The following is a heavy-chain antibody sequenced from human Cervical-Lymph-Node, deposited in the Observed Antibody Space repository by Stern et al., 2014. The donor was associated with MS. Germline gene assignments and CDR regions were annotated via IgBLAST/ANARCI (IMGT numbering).Heavy chain of an antibody. J-gene: IGHJ4*02. CDR2: LNPGLGST. CDR1: GYTITSNY. V-gene: IGHV1-46*01. D-gene: IGHD2/OR15-2a*01. CDR3: ARQYCDSTTCSFYFDF. Sequence: QVQLVQSGAEVKKPGASVKVSCRASGYTITSNYIHWVRQAPGQGFEWMGILNPGLGSTTYAQKFQGRVSMTRDTSTSTVYMELSSLRSEDTAIYYCARQYCDSTTCSFYFDFWGQGTLVTVSA.